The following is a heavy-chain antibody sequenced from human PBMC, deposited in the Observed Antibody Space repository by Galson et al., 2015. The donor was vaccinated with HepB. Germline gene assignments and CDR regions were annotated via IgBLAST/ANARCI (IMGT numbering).Heavy chain of an antibody. V-gene: IGHV1-69*06. D-gene: IGHD6-13*01. CDR3: ASNPIAAAGKAYFDY. CDR1: GGTFSSYA. CDR2: IIPIFGTA. Sequence: SVKVSCKASGGTFSSYAISWVRQAPGQGLEWMGGIIPIFGTANYAQKFQGRVTITADKSTSTAYMELSSLRSEDTAVYYCASNPIAAAGKAYFDYWGQGTLVTVSS. J-gene: IGHJ4*02.